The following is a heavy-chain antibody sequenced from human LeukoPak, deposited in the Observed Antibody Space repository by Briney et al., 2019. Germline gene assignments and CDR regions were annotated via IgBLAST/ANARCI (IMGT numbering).Heavy chain of an antibody. Sequence: KLGESLKISCKGSGYSFTSYWIGWVRQMPGKGLEWMGIIYPGDSDTRYSPSFQGQVTISADKSISTAYLQWSSLKASDTAMYYCASCGPVRGAPDWYYGMDVWGQGTTVTVSS. CDR3: ASCGPVRGAPDWYYGMDV. V-gene: IGHV5-51*01. D-gene: IGHD3-10*01. CDR2: IYPGDSDT. J-gene: IGHJ6*02. CDR1: GYSFTSYW.